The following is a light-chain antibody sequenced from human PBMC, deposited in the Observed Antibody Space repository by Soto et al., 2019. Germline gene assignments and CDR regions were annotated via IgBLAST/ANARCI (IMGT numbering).Light chain of an antibody. CDR1: SSDVGTYNF. V-gene: IGLV2-23*01. CDR3: CSYTGSTTGVI. J-gene: IGLJ2*01. CDR2: EGS. Sequence: QSVLTQPASVSGSPGQSITIFCTGTSSDVGTYNFVSWYQHHPVKAPKLLIYEGSKRPSGVSDRFSGSKSGNTASLTISGLQAEDEAEYHCCSYTGSTTGVIFGGGTKLTVL.